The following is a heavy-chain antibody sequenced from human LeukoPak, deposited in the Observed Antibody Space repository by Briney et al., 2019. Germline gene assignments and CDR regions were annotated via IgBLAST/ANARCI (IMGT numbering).Heavy chain of an antibody. D-gene: IGHD5-18*01. Sequence: SETLSLTCAVYGGSFSGYYWSWIRQPPGKGLEWIGEINHSGSTNYNPSLKSRVTISVDTSKNQFSLKLSSVTAADTAVYYCATRRGYSYGARAYWGQGTLVTVSS. V-gene: IGHV4-34*01. CDR1: GGSFSGYY. CDR3: ATRRGYSYGARAY. J-gene: IGHJ4*02. CDR2: INHSGST.